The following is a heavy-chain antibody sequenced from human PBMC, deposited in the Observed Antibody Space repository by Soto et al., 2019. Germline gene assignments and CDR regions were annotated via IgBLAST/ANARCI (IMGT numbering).Heavy chain of an antibody. J-gene: IGHJ4*02. CDR3: ASPGCSGGSCYLNFDY. CDR2: INPSGGST. V-gene: IGHV1-46*03. Sequence: ASVKVSCKASGYTFTSYYMHWVRQAPGQGLEWMGIINPSGGSTSYAQKFQGRVTMTRDTSTSTVYMELSSLRSEDTAVYYCASPGCSGGSCYLNFDYWGQGTLVTVSS. D-gene: IGHD2-15*01. CDR1: GYTFTSYY.